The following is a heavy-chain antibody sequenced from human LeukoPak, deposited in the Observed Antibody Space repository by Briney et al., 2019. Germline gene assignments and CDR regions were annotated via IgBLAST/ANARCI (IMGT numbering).Heavy chain of an antibody. D-gene: IGHD4-11*01. Sequence: PGGFLRLSCAASGFTFSSYAMSWVRQAPGKGLEWVSVLYSGGYANYTDSVEGRFTVSRDTSKNTLYLQMNSLRADDTALYYCARAYGNNGMDVWGQGTTVTVSS. CDR2: LYSGGYA. J-gene: IGHJ6*02. V-gene: IGHV3-23*01. CDR3: ARAYGNNGMDV. CDR1: GFTFSSYA.